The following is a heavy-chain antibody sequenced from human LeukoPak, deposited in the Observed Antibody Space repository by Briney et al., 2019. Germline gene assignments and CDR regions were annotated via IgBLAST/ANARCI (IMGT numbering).Heavy chain of an antibody. Sequence: SETLSLNCAVYGGSFSAYYWSWIRQPPGKGLEWIGEINHSGSTNYNPSLKSRVTISVDTSKNQFSLKLSSVTAADTAVYYCARLGYCSSTSCSLYGMDVWGQGTTVTVSS. V-gene: IGHV4-34*01. D-gene: IGHD2-2*01. CDR2: INHSGST. J-gene: IGHJ6*02. CDR1: GGSFSAYY. CDR3: ARLGYCSSTSCSLYGMDV.